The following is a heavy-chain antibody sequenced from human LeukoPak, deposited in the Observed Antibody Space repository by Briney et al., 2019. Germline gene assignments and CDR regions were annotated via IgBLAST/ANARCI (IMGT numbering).Heavy chain of an antibody. CDR2: ISAYNGNT. D-gene: IGHD3-10*01. J-gene: IGHJ4*02. Sequence: GASVKVSCKASGYTFTSYGISWVRQAPGQGLEWMGWISAYNGNTNYAQKLQGRVTMTTDTSASTAYMELSSLRSEDMAVYYCARAVAGTMGIDYWGQGTLVTVSS. CDR1: GYTFTSYG. V-gene: IGHV1-18*03. CDR3: ARAVAGTMGIDY.